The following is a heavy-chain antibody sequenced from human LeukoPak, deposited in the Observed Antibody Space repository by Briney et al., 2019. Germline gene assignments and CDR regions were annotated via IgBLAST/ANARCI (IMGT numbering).Heavy chain of an antibody. CDR1: GFTFDDYA. D-gene: IGHD1-1*01. CDR2: INSGSTYT. CDR3: ARSLTTLTYEGY. Sequence: PGGSLRPSCAASGFTFDDYAMHWVRQAPGKGLEWVSSINSGSTYTYYTESVKGRFTVSRDNAKDSLFLQMNSLRAEDTAIYYCARSLTTLTYEGYWGQGTLVTVSS. J-gene: IGHJ4*02. V-gene: IGHV3-21*01.